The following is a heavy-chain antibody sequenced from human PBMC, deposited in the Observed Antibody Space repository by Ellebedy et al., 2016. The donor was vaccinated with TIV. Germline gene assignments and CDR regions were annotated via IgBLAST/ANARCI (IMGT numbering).Heavy chain of an antibody. CDR2: INHSGST. CDR1: GGSISSYY. V-gene: IGHV4-59*08. J-gene: IGHJ2*01. Sequence: SETLSLXXTVSGGSISSYYWSWIRQPPGKGLEWIGEINHSGSTNYNPSLKSRVTISVDTSKNQFSLKLSSVTASDTAMYYCARHNYGDYSANWYFDLWGRGTLVTVSS. CDR3: ARHNYGDYSANWYFDL. D-gene: IGHD4-17*01.